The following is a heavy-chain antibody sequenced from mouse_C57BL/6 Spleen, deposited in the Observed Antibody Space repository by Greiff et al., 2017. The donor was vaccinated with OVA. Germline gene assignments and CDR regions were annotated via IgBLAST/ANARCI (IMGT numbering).Heavy chain of an antibody. V-gene: IGHV5-6*02. CDR3: ARHESNFDY. J-gene: IGHJ2*01. CDR2: ISSGGSYT. CDR1: GFTFSSYG. D-gene: IGHD1-3*01. Sequence: DVKLVESGGDLVKPGGSLKLSCAASGFTFSSYGMSWVRQTPDKRLEWVATISSGGSYTYYPDSVKGRFTISRDNAKNTLYLQMSSLKSEDTAMYYCARHESNFDYWGQGTTLTVSS.